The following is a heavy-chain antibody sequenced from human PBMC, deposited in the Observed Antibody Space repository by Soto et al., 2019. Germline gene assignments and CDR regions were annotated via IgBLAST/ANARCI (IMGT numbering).Heavy chain of an antibody. V-gene: IGHV5-10-1*01. CDR3: GTRAARWEYYYGMDV. Sequence: GESLKISCKGSGYSFTSYWISWVRQMPGKGLEWMGRIDPSDSYTNYSPSLQGHLTISADKSIITACLQWRSLGASETTMYYCGTRAARWEYYYGMDVWGQGTMVTVSS. J-gene: IGHJ6*02. CDR2: IDPSDSYT. D-gene: IGHD1-26*01. CDR1: GYSFTSYW.